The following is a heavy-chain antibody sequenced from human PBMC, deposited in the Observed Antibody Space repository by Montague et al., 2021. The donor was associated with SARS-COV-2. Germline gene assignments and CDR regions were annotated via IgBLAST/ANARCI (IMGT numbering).Heavy chain of an antibody. CDR2: MHYSGST. V-gene: IGHV4-59*12. Sequence: SETLSLTCTISGGSITGYFWTWIRRPPGKGLDWLGHMHYSGSTKSNPSLESRVTISIDTSESQFSLHLRSVTAADTGVCYCARVPFSSSWYYLDYWGQGTLVTVSS. CDR1: GGSITGYF. D-gene: IGHD6-13*01. J-gene: IGHJ4*02. CDR3: ARVPFSSSWYYLDY.